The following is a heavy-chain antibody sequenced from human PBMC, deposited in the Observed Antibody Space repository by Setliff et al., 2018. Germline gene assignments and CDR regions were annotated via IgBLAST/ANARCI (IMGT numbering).Heavy chain of an antibody. Sequence: GASVKVSCKASGGTFKNYAISWVRQVPGQGLEWVGWISSYNDVTSYAQRFQGRVTLTTDTSTSAAYMELRTLRSDDTAVYYCAISTLSICSGGSCPNAFDVWGQGTMVTVSS. D-gene: IGHD2-15*01. CDR3: AISTLSICSGGSCPNAFDV. CDR1: GGTFKNYA. CDR2: ISSYNDVT. V-gene: IGHV1-18*01. J-gene: IGHJ3*01.